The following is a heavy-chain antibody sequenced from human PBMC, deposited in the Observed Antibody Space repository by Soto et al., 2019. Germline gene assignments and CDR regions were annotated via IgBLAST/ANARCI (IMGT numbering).Heavy chain of an antibody. Sequence: PSETLSLTCTVSGGSISSGDYYWSWIRQAPGKGLEWIGYIYYSGSTYYNPSLKSRVTISVDTSKNQFSLKLSSVTAADTAVYYCASYSSSPRSVGYYYYYGMDGGGQGTTVTGSS. CDR1: GGSISSGDYY. CDR2: IYYSGST. J-gene: IGHJ6*02. CDR3: ASYSSSPRSVGYYYYYGMDG. D-gene: IGHD6-6*01. V-gene: IGHV4-30-4*01.